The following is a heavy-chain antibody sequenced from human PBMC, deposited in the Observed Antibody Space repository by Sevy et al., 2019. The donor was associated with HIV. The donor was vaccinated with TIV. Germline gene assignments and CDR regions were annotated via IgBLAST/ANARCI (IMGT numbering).Heavy chain of an antibody. CDR3: ARVAVEYCTXDCXYRXXY. Sequence: GGSLRLSCAASGFTXTXYAIHWVRQAPGKGLEWVALISYSGTNKYYADSVKGRFTISRDDSKNTAYLQMNNLRTDDSAVYYCARVAVEYCTXDCXYRXXYWGQGTQVTVSS. CDR1: GFTXTXYA. CDR2: ISYSGTNK. V-gene: IGHV3-30-3*01. D-gene: IGHD2-8*01. J-gene: IGHJ4*02.